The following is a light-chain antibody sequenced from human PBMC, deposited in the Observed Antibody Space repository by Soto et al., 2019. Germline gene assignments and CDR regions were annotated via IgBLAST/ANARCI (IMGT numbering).Light chain of an antibody. V-gene: IGLV2-11*01. CDR3: YSYAGSYYV. CDR1: SSDVGGYDY. CDR2: DVS. Sequence: QSVLTQPRSVSGSPGQSVTISCTGTSSDVGGYDYVSWYQQHPDKAPKLMIYDVSKRPSGVPDRFSGSQSGNTPSLNTSGLKAEEEADYYCYSYAGSYYVLGTGTKVTVL. J-gene: IGLJ1*01.